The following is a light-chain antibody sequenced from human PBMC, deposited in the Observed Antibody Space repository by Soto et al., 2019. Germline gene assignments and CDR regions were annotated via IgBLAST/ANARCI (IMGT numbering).Light chain of an antibody. CDR1: SSNIGAGYD. V-gene: IGLV1-40*01. CDR3: QSYDSSLRGV. Sequence: QSVLTQPPSVSGAPGQRVTISCTGSSSNIGAGYDVHWYQQLPGTAPKLLIYANNNRPSGVPDRFSGSKSGTSASLAITGLQAEDEADYYCQSYDSSLRGVFGTGTQLTVL. CDR2: ANN. J-gene: IGLJ1*01.